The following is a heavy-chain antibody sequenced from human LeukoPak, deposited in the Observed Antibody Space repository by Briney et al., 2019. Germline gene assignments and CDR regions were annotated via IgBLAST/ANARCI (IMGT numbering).Heavy chain of an antibody. Sequence: PGGSLRLSCAASGFTFSSYAMSWVRQAPGKGLEWVSAISGSGGSTYYADSVKGRFTISRDNSKNTLYLQMNSLRAEDTAVYYCAKDPTMVQGVITDYWGQGTLVTVSS. CDR3: AKDPTMVQGVITDY. V-gene: IGHV3-23*01. CDR2: ISGSGGST. CDR1: GFTFSSYA. J-gene: IGHJ4*02. D-gene: IGHD3-10*01.